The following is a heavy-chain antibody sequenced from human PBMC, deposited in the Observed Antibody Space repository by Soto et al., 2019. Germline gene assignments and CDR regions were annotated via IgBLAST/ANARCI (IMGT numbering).Heavy chain of an antibody. CDR3: ARGAAGRKFDWLIPLDS. CDR2: INQSGST. J-gene: IGHJ4*02. CDR1: GGSFSGYS. D-gene: IGHD3-9*01. V-gene: IGHV4-34*01. Sequence: VQLQQWGAGLLKPSETLSLTCAVYGGSFSGYSWNWIRQPPGKGLEWIGEINQSGSTNINPSLKSRVTISVDTSKSQFSLKLNSVTAADTAVYFCARGAAGRKFDWLIPLDSWGQGTLVAVSS.